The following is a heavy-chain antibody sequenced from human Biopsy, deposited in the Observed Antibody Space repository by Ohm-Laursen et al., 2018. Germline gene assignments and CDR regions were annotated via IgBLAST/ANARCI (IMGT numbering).Heavy chain of an antibody. CDR1: GGTFTNYA. CDR3: ARDALGGGSYRFFY. J-gene: IGHJ4*02. D-gene: IGHD1-26*01. Sequence: SVKVSCKSSGGTFTNYAISWVRQAPGQGLEWMGGITPIFGTANYAQKFQGRVTITADESTSTAYMELSSLRSDDTAVYYCARDALGGGSYRFFYWGQGSLVTVSS. CDR2: ITPIFGTA. V-gene: IGHV1-69*13.